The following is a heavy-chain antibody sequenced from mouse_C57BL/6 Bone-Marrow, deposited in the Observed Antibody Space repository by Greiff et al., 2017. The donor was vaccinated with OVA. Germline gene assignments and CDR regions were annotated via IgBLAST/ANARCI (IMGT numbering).Heavy chain of an antibody. J-gene: IGHJ2*01. CDR3: ARSYYGSSYY. D-gene: IGHD1-1*01. CDR1: GYAFSSSW. Sequence: VQLQQSGPELVKPGASVKISCKASGYAFSSSWMNWVKQRPGKGLEWIGRIYPGDGDTNYNGKVKGKATLTADKSSSTAYMQLSSLTSEDSAVYFCARSYYGSSYYWGQGTTLTVSS. CDR2: IYPGDGDT. V-gene: IGHV1-82*01.